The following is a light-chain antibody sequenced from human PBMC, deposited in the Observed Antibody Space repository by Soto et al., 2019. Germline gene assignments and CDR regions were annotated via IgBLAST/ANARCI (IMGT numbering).Light chain of an antibody. CDR1: SSDVGGYDS. V-gene: IGLV2-8*01. CDR2: EVT. J-gene: IGLJ2*01. Sequence: QSVLTQPPSASGSPGQSVTISCTGTSSDVGGYDSVSWYQQHPNKAPKLMISEVTKRPSGVPDRFSGSKSGSTASLNVSGLQAEDEADYYCISYGGSPNLIFGGGTKLTVL. CDR3: ISYGGSPNLI.